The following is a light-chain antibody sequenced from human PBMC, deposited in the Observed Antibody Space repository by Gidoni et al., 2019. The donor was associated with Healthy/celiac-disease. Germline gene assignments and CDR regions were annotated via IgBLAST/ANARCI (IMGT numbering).Light chain of an antibody. CDR1: QSVSSN. J-gene: IGKJ1*01. CDR2: GAS. V-gene: IGKV3-15*01. Sequence: IVMTQSPAPLSVSPGERAPLSCRASQSVSSNLTWYQQKPGQAPRLLIYGASTRATGIPARFSGSGSGTEFTLTISSLQSEDFAVYYCQQYNNWPPTFGQGTKVEIK. CDR3: QQYNNWPPT.